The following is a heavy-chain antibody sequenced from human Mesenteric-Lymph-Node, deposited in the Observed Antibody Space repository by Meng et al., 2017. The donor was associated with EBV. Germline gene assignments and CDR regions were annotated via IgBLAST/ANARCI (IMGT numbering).Heavy chain of an antibody. J-gene: IGHJ4*02. CDR3: ARTHFYDSSNYGFDY. Sequence: GPLPGPAPGLVKPSQSLSLHCTVPGGPISSGYYYWSWIRQPPGKGLEWIGYISYSGSTYYNPSLKSRVTISVDTSKNQFSLKLSSVTAADTAVYYCARTHFYDSSNYGFDYWGQGTLVTVSS. CDR1: GGPISSGYYY. CDR2: ISYSGST. D-gene: IGHD3-22*01. V-gene: IGHV4-30-4*01.